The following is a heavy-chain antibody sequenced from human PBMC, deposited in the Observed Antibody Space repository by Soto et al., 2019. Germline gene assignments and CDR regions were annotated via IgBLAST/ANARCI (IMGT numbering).Heavy chain of an antibody. V-gene: IGHV4-4*02. CDR2: IAHDGHT. J-gene: IGHJ6*02. Sequence: PSETLSLTCDVSGGSITTSVLWTWVRQFPGRGLEWIGEIAHDGHTNYNPSLSGRVTMSVDLSNSQFSLNVASVNAADTTVYYCASSSLYGMDVWGQGTTVTVSS. CDR3: ASSSLYGMDV. CDR1: GGSITTSVL.